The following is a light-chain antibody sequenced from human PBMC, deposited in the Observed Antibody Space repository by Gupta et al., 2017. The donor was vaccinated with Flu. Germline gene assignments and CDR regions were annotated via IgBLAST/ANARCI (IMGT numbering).Light chain of an antibody. CDR2: WAS. J-gene: IGKJ2*01. V-gene: IGKV4-1*01. CDR3: QQDYSTRS. Sequence: DIVMTQSPDSLAVSLGERATINCKSSQSVVYSSNNKNYLAWYQQKPGQPPKLIIYWASNRECGVPDGFSGSGYGKDFTLTSSRRQDEDVAVYYGQQDYSTRSFGQGTKVEIK. CDR1: QSVVYSSNNKNY.